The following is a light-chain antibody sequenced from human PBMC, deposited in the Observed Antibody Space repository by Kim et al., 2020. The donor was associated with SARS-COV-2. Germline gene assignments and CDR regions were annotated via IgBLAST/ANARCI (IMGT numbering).Light chain of an antibody. J-gene: IGLJ2*01. CDR3: AAWDDSLNGPV. Sequence: GQRVTISCYGSSSNIGSNTANWYQQLPGTAPKLLIYSNNQRPSGVPDRFSGSKSGTSASLAISGLQSEDEADYYCAAWDDSLNGPVFGGGTKLTVL. V-gene: IGLV1-44*01. CDR2: SNN. CDR1: SSNIGSNT.